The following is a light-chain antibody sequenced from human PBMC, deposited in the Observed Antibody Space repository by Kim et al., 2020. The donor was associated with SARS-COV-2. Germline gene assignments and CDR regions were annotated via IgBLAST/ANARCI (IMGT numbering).Light chain of an antibody. J-gene: IGKJ5*01. Sequence: SASVGDRVSITCRASQDISTYLAWYRKKPGEAPTLLIYAASTLEDGVPSRFSGSGSGTDFTLTISSLQPEDFATYYCQQLNSYLTFGQGTRLEIK. V-gene: IGKV1-9*01. CDR3: QQLNSYLT. CDR1: QDISTY. CDR2: AAS.